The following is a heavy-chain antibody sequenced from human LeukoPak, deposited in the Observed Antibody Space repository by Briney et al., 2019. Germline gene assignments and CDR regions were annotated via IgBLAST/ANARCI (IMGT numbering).Heavy chain of an antibody. D-gene: IGHD4-23*01. CDR2: ISGSGTNT. CDR3: ATPRGTVATGAVY. CDR1: GFTFRSYA. J-gene: IGHJ4*02. V-gene: IGHV3-23*01. Sequence: GGSLRLSGVASGFTFRSYAMSWVRQAPGKGLEWVSAISGSGTNTYYADAVKGRFTISRDNSKNTLYLQMNNLRAEDTAVYYCATPRGTVATGAVYWGQGTLVTVSS.